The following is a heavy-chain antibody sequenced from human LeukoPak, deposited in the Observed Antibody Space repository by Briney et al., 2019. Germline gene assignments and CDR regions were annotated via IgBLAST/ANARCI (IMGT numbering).Heavy chain of an antibody. J-gene: IGHJ3*02. V-gene: IGHV1-46*01. D-gene: IGHD3-22*01. Sequence: ASVKVSCKASGYTFTSYYMHWVRQAPGQGLEWMGIINPSGGSTSYAQKFQGRVTMTRDTSTSTAYMELSSLRSEDTAVYYCARGYYDSSGYSRRSGPSDAFDIWGQGTMVTVSS. CDR3: ARGYYDSSGYSRRSGPSDAFDI. CDR1: GYTFTSYY. CDR2: INPSGGST.